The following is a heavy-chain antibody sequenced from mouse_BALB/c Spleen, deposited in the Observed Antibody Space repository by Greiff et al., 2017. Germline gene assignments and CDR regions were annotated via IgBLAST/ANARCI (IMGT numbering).Heavy chain of an antibody. D-gene: IGHD4-1*01. CDR3: ARGWLTGTPFDS. CDR1: GFTFTDYY. Sequence: EVKLMESGGGLVQPGGSLRLSCATSGFTFTDYYMSWVRQPPGKALEWLGFIRNKANGYTTEYSASVKGRFTISRDNSQSILYLQMNTLRAEDSATYFCARGWLTGTPFDSGGQGTTLTVSS. CDR2: IRNKANGYTT. V-gene: IGHV7-3*02. J-gene: IGHJ2*01.